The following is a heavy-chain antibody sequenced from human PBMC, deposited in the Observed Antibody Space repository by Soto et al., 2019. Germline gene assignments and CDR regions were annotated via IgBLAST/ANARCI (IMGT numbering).Heavy chain of an antibody. J-gene: IGHJ5*02. CDR2: IYYSGST. V-gene: IGHV4-39*01. Sequence: QLQLQESGPGLVKPSETLSLTCTVSGGSISSSSYYWGWIRQPPGKGLEWIGSIYYSGSTYYNPSLKSRVTISVDTSKNQFSLKLSSVTAADTAVYYCARLLSGTAAGSSWFDPWGQGTLVTVSS. CDR3: ARLLSGTAAGSSWFDP. D-gene: IGHD6-13*01. CDR1: GGSISSSSYY.